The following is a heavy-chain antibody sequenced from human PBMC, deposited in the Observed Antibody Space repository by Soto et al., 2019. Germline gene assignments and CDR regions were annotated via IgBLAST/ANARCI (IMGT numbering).Heavy chain of an antibody. V-gene: IGHV1-2*02. CDR2: INPNSGGT. CDR1: GYTFTGYY. D-gene: IGHD6-13*01. J-gene: IGHJ6*02. Sequence: ASVKVSCKASGYTFTGYYMPWVRQAPGQGLEWMGWINPNSGGTNYAQKFQGRVTMTRDTSVSTAYMELSRLRSDDTAVYYCARLRAGQPRYGMDVWGQGTTVTVS. CDR3: ARLRAGQPRYGMDV.